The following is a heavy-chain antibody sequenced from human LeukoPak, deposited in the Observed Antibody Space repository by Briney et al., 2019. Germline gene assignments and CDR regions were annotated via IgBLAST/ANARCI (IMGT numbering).Heavy chain of an antibody. J-gene: IGHJ4*02. CDR2: VNHSKRT. Sequence: PETLSLTCAVYGDSFSGYYWSWIRQPPGKGVEWVGEVNHSKRTNYNPSLKSRVTIYVDSSQNQLYLKPSSVTAAETAVYYCARVKVRGVIFGYFNYWGRGTLVSVSS. V-gene: IGHV4-34*01. CDR1: GDSFSGYY. D-gene: IGHD3-10*01. CDR3: ARVKVRGVIFGYFNY.